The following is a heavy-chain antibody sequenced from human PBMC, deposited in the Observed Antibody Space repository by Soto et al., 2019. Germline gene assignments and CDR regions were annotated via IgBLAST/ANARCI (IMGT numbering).Heavy chain of an antibody. D-gene: IGHD5-12*01. Sequence: SETLSLTCTVSGGSISSYYWSWIRQPPGKGLEWIGYIYYSGSTNYNPSLKSRVTISVDTSKNQFSLKLSSVTAADTAVYYCARQNRDGYNYGAFDIWGQGTMVTVSS. CDR2: IYYSGST. CDR3: ARQNRDGYNYGAFDI. CDR1: GGSISSYY. J-gene: IGHJ3*02. V-gene: IGHV4-59*01.